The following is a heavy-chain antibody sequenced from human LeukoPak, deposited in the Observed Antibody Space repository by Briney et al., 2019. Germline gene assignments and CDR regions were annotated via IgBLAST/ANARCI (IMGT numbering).Heavy chain of an antibody. CDR2: ISSNGGST. J-gene: IGHJ3*02. CDR1: GFTFSIYA. Sequence: GGSLRLSCAASGFTFSIYAMHCVRQAPGKGREYVSAISSNGGSTYYANSVEGRFTISRDNSKNTLYLQMGSLRAEDMAVYYCARVAVTHAFDIWGQGTMVTVSS. D-gene: IGHD2-15*01. CDR3: ARVAVTHAFDI. V-gene: IGHV3-64*01.